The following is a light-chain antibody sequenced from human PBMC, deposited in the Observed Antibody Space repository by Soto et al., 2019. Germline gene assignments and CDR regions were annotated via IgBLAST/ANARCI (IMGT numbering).Light chain of an antibody. J-gene: IGKJ4*01. Sequence: IVLTQSPATLSVSPGERATLSCRASQSVSSDVAWFQQRPGQAPRLLIYDASTRATGIPARFSGSGSGNEFTLTISSLQSEDFAIYYCQQSNNWPLTFGGGTKVEVK. CDR2: DAS. V-gene: IGKV3-15*01. CDR1: QSVSSD. CDR3: QQSNNWPLT.